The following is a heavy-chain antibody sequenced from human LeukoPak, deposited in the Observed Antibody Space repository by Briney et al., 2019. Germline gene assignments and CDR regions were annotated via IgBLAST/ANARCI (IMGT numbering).Heavy chain of an antibody. J-gene: IGHJ4*02. D-gene: IGHD5-12*01. CDR2: MYYAGST. Sequence: SETLSLTCNVSGGSISTNRYYWVWIRQSPGKGLEWIASMYYAGSTYYNPSLKTRVTISIDTSKNQVSMNLTSLTAADTAVYYCASRPPVSGYVVSWGQGTLVTVSS. V-gene: IGHV4-39*01. CDR1: GGSISTNRYY. CDR3: ASRPPVSGYVVS.